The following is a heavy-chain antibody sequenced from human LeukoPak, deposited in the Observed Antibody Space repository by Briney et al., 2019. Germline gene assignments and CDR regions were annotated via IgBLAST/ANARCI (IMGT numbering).Heavy chain of an antibody. V-gene: IGHV3-74*01. Sequence: PGGSLRLSCTASGFTFSNYWMHWVRQAPGKGLVWVSRINTDGSSTSYADSVKGRFTISRDNAKNTLYLQMNSLRAEDTALYYCAKISDFYGSGTDWGQGTLVTVFS. D-gene: IGHD3-10*01. J-gene: IGHJ4*02. CDR3: AKISDFYGSGTD. CDR1: GFTFSNYW. CDR2: INTDGSST.